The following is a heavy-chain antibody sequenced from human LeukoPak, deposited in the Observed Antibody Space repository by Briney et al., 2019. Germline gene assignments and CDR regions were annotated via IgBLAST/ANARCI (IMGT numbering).Heavy chain of an antibody. Sequence: ASVKVSCKASGYTFTSYGISWVRQAPGQGLEWMGWINPNSGGTNYAQKFQGRVTMTRDTSISTAYMELSRLRSDDTAVYYCARARDIVVVPAAPGDYWGQGTLVTVSS. J-gene: IGHJ4*02. D-gene: IGHD2-2*01. CDR3: ARARDIVVVPAAPGDY. CDR1: GYTFTSYG. V-gene: IGHV1-2*02. CDR2: INPNSGGT.